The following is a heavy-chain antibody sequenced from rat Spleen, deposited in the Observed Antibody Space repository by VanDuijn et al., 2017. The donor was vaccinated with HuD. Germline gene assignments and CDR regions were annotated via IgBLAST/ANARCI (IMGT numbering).Heavy chain of an antibody. CDR1: GYSITSNY. Sequence: EVQLPESGPGLVKPSQSLSLTCSVTGYSITSNYWGWIRKFPGNKMEWMGYISYSGSTRYNPSLKSRISITRDTSKNQFFLQLNSVTTEDTATYYCATGGTYNSGYEIWFAYWGQGTLVTVSS. CDR3: ATGGTYNSGYEIWFAY. D-gene: IGHD4-3*01. J-gene: IGHJ3*01. V-gene: IGHV3-1*01. CDR2: ISYSGST.